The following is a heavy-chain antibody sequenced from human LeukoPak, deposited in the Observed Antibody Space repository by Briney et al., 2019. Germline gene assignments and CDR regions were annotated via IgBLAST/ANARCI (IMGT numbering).Heavy chain of an antibody. D-gene: IGHD6-25*01. CDR1: GYTFTSYG. V-gene: IGHV1-18*01. Sequence: GASVKVSCKASGYTFTSYGISWVRQAPGQGLEWMGWVSAYNGNTNYAQKFQGRVTMTTDTPTSTVYMELRGLRSDDTAVYYCGRHDGGSGWPWLGIDYWGQGTLVTVSS. J-gene: IGHJ4*02. CDR2: VSAYNGNT. CDR3: GRHDGGSGWPWLGIDY.